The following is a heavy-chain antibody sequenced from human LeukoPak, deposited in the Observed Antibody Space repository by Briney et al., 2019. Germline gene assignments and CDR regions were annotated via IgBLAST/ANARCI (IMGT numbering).Heavy chain of an antibody. D-gene: IGHD3-10*01. V-gene: IGHV4-34*01. CDR3: ARDIGDRDAFDI. CDR2: INHSGST. CDR1: GGSFSGYY. Sequence: PETLSLTCAVYGGSFSGYYWSWIRQPPGKGLEWTGEINHSGSTNYNPSLKSRVTISVDTSKNQFSLKLSSVTAADTAVYYCARDIGDRDAFDIWGQGTMVTVSS. J-gene: IGHJ3*02.